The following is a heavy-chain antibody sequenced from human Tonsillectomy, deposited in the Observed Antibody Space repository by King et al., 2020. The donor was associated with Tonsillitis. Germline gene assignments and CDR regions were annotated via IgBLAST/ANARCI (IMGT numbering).Heavy chain of an antibody. V-gene: IGHV3-23*04. Sequence: VQLVESGGGLVQPGGSLRLSCAASGFSFSSYAMSWVRQAPGKGLDWVSGISITGTTYYADSAKGRFTISRDNPKNTLYLQMNSLRVEDTAVYYCAKVWQWLGRVPDAFDMWGQGTMVTVSS. CDR2: ISITGTT. D-gene: IGHD6-19*01. J-gene: IGHJ3*02. CDR3: AKVWQWLGRVPDAFDM. CDR1: GFSFSSYA.